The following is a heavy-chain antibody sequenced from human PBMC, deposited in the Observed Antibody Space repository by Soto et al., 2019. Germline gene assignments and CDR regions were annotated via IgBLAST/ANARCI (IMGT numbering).Heavy chain of an antibody. CDR1: GFTFRSYA. V-gene: IGHV3-30*09. J-gene: IGHJ4*02. CDR3: ARDEGAARPPFDS. D-gene: IGHD6-6*01. Sequence: QVHLVQSGGGVVQPGRSLRLSCAASGFTFRSYAMHWVRQAPGKGLEWVASISYDGNNKFYRDSVKGRFAISRDNSENTLYLQLNSLSPEDTAVYYCARDEGAARPPFDSWGQGTLVTVSS. CDR2: ISYDGNNK.